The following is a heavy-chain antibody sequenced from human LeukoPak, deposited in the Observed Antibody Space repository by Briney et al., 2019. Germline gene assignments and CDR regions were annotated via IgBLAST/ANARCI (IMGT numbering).Heavy chain of an antibody. D-gene: IGHD3-10*01. CDR3: ARERAYGSGSYYTYYFDY. CDR1: GGSISSYY. Sequence: SETLSLTCTVSGGSISSYYWSWIRQPPGKGLEWIGYIYYSGSTNYNPSLKSRVTISVDTSKNQFSLKLSSVTAADTAVYYCARERAYGSGSYYTYYFDYWGQGTLVTVSS. V-gene: IGHV4-59*01. CDR2: IYYSGST. J-gene: IGHJ4*02.